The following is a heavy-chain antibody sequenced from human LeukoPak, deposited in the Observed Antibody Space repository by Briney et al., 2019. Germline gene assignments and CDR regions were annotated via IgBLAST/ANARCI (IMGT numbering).Heavy chain of an antibody. J-gene: IGHJ4*02. CDR3: VKDGYCSSTSCYGPQYE. D-gene: IGHD2-2*03. CDR2: IYADGST. CDR1: GFTVSSNY. V-gene: IGHV3-53*01. Sequence: PGGSLRLSCAVSGFTVSSNYMNWVRQAPGKGLQWVSVIYADGSTYYADPVKGRFTISRDNSKDTLYLQMSSLRAEDTAVYYCVKDGYCSSTSCYGPQYEWGQGTLVTVSS.